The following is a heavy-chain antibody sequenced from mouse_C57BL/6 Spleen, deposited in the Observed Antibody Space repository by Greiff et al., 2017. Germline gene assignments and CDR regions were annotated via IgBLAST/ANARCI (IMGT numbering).Heavy chain of an antibody. D-gene: IGHD4-1*01. CDR1: GYTFTDYE. Sequence: VQLKESGAELVRPGASVTLSCKASGYTFTDYEMHWVKQTPVHGLEWIGAIDPETGGTAYNQKFQGKAILTADKSSSTAYMELRSLTSEDSAVYYCARNPFWDGDYWGQGTTLTVSS. CDR2: IDPETGGT. V-gene: IGHV1-15*01. CDR3: ARNPFWDGDY. J-gene: IGHJ2*01.